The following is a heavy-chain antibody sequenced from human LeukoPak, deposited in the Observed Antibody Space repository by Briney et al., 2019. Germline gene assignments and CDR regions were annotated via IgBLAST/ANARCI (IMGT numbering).Heavy chain of an antibody. CDR2: INPNSGGT. CDR1: GYTFTGYY. CDR3: AGVPYYDFWSGYDY. J-gene: IGHJ4*02. Sequence: ASVKVSCKASGYTFTGYYMHWVRQAPGQGLEWMGWINPNSGGTNYAQKFQGRVTMTRDTSISTAYMELSRLRSDDTAVYYCAGVPYYDFWSGYDYWGQGTLVTVSS. V-gene: IGHV1-2*02. D-gene: IGHD3-3*01.